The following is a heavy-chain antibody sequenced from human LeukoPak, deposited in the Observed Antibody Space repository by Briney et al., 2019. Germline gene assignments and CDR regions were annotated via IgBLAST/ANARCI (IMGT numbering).Heavy chain of an antibody. V-gene: IGHV4-38-2*01. CDR2: IYHSGST. J-gene: IGHJ5*02. CDR1: GYSISSGYY. D-gene: IGHD6-6*01. CDR3: ARCRSPEGRWFDP. Sequence: PSETLSLTCAVSGYSISSGYYWGWIRQPPGKGLEWIGSIYHSGSTYYNPSLRSRVTRSVDTSKNQFSLKLSPVTGADTAVYYCARCRSPEGRWFDPWGQGTLVTVSS.